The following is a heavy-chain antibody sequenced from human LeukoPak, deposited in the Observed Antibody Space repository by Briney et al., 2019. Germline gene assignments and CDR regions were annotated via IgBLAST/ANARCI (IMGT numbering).Heavy chain of an antibody. Sequence: ASVKVSCKALGYTFTGYYVHWVRQAPGQGLEWMGRITPNTGDTIYAQRFQGRATMTRDTSISSAYMELSSLRSDDTAIYYCARDLVGGIWSAGFWGQGTLVTVSS. CDR3: ARDLVGGIWSAGF. D-gene: IGHD3-3*01. V-gene: IGHV1-2*06. J-gene: IGHJ4*02. CDR1: GYTFTGYY. CDR2: ITPNTGDT.